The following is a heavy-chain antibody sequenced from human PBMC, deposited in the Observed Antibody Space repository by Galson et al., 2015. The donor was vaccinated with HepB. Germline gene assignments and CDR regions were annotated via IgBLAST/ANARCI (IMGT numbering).Heavy chain of an antibody. CDR2: TYYRSKWYY. J-gene: IGHJ3*01. CDR3: AREQWLAPSLRGASDAFHV. D-gene: IGHD6-19*01. Sequence: CAISGDSVSNTDAAWNWIRQSPSRGLEWLGRTYYRSKWYYDYAVSVKSRITINPDTSNNQFSLHLNSVTPEDTADYYCAREQWLAPSLRGASDAFHVWGQGTMVTVSS. CDR1: GDSVSNTDAA. V-gene: IGHV6-1*01.